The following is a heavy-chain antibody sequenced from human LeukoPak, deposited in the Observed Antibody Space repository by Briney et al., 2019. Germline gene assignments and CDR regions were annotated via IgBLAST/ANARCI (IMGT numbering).Heavy chain of an antibody. D-gene: IGHD6-19*01. J-gene: IGHJ3*02. CDR1: GGSFSGYY. V-gene: IGHV4-34*01. CDR2: INHSGST. CDR3: ARHRAVDFLWAFDI. Sequence: PSETLSLTCAVYGGSFSGYYWSWIRQPPGKGLEWIGEINHSGSTNYNPSLKSRVTISVDTSKNQFSLKLSSVTAADTAVYYCARHRAVDFLWAFDIWGQGTMVTVSS.